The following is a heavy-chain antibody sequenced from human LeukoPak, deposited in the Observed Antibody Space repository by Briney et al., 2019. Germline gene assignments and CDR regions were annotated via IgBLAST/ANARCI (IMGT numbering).Heavy chain of an antibody. V-gene: IGHV4-59*01. CDR2: IHYSGST. CDR1: GGSISSYY. D-gene: IGHD3-22*01. CDR3: AGGVDYYDSSGP. J-gene: IGHJ5*02. Sequence: PSETLSLTCSVSGGSISSYYWSWLRQPPGKGLEWIGYIHYSGSTNSDPSLKSRVSISVDTSKNQFSLKLSSVTAADTAVYYCAGGVDYYDSSGPWGQGTLVTVSS.